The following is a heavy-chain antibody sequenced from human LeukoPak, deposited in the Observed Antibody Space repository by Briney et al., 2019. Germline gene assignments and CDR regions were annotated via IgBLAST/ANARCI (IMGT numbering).Heavy chain of an antibody. V-gene: IGHV4-39*01. CDR3: ARQEGVGATPRAYYFDY. CDR1: GGSISSSSHY. D-gene: IGHD1-26*01. CDR2: IYYSGST. Sequence: SETLSLTCTVSGGSISSSSHYWGWIRQPPGKGLEWIGSIYYSGSTYYNPSLKSRVTISVDTSKNQFSLKLSSVTAADTAVYYCARQEGVGATPRAYYFDYWGQGTLVTVSS. J-gene: IGHJ4*02.